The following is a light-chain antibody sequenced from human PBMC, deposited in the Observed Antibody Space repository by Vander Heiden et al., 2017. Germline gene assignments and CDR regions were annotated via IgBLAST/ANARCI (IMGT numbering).Light chain of an antibody. CDR1: SGHSNYV. CDR3: QTWATAISV. Sequence: QPVLTQSPSASASLGASVKLTSTLDSGHSNYVIAWHQQQPGKGPRYLMQVKGDGSHIQGDGIPDRFSSSRSGAERYLTISRLQSEDESGYYCQTWATAISVFGGGTKLTVL. J-gene: IGLJ3*02. CDR2: VKGDGSH. V-gene: IGLV4-69*01.